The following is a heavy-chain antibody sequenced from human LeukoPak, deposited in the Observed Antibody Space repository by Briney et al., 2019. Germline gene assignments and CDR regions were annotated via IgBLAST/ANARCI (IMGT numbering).Heavy chain of an antibody. CDR3: ARVGHYGASFDY. V-gene: IGHV1-8*03. Sequence: ASVKVSCKASGYTFTSYDINWVRQAPGQGLEWMGWVNPKSGNTGYKQKFQARVTITRNTSISTAYMELSSLRSEDTAVYYCARVGHYGASFDYWGQGTLVTVSS. CDR2: VNPKSGNT. J-gene: IGHJ4*02. CDR1: GYTFTSYD. D-gene: IGHD3-10*01.